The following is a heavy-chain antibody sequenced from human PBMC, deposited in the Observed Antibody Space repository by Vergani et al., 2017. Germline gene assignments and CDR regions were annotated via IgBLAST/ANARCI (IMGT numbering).Heavy chain of an antibody. CDR3: AKNVGTGYPNWFDP. V-gene: IGHV3-30*18. D-gene: IGHD3-9*01. J-gene: IGHJ5*02. Sequence: QVQLVESGGGVVQPGRSLRLSCAASGFRFSSYGMNWVRQAPGKGLEWVAVISYDGSNKYYADSVKGRFTISRDNSKNTLYLQMNSLRAEDTAVYYCAKNVGTGYPNWFDPWGQGTLVTVSS. CDR2: ISYDGSNK. CDR1: GFRFSSYG.